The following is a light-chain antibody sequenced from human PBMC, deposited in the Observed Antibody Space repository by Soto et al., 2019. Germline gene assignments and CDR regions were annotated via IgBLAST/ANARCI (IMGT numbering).Light chain of an antibody. V-gene: IGKV3-15*01. CDR2: GAS. CDR1: QSVSSSY. J-gene: IGKJ1*01. Sequence: EIVLTQSPGTLSLSPGERATLSCRASQSVSSSYLAWYQQKPGQAPRLLIYGASTRATGIPARFSGSGSGTEFTLTISSLQSEDFAVYYCQHYYNWPRTCGQGTKV. CDR3: QHYYNWPRT.